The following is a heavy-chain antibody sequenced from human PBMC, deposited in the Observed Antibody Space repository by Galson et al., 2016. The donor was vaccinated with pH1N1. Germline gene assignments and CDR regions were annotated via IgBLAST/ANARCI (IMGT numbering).Heavy chain of an antibody. V-gene: IGHV1-24*01. J-gene: IGHJ6*03. D-gene: IGHD4-23*01. Sequence: SVKVSCKVSGYLLTELSIFWVRQAPGKGLEWMGGFTAEDGETVYAQKLQGRVTMTEDTSTDTAYMELSSLRYEDTAVYYCATNSIDHYYYYMDVWGKGTTVTVSS. CDR3: ATNSIDHYYYYMDV. CDR1: GYLLTELS. CDR2: FTAEDGET.